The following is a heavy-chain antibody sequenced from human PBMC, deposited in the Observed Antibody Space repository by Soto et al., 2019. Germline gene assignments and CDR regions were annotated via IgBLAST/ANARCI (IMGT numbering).Heavy chain of an antibody. CDR3: ARDRSIAAADPFDY. J-gene: IGHJ4*02. D-gene: IGHD6-13*01. Sequence: LRLSCAASGFTFSSYAIHWVRQAPGKGLEWVTVTSYDGSNKYYADSVRGRFTISRDNSKNTLYLQMNSLRAEDTAVYYCARDRSIAAADPFDYWGQGTLVTVSS. V-gene: IGHV3-30*04. CDR1: GFTFSSYA. CDR2: TSYDGSNK.